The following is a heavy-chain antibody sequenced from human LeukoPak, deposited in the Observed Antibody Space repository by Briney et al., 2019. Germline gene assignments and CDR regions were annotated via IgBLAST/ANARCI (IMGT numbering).Heavy chain of an antibody. V-gene: IGHV3-66*04. Sequence: PGGSLRLSCAASALTVSTNYMGWVRQAPGKGLEWVSVIYSGGTSYYADSVKGRFTISRDISENTLYLEMNSLRADDTAVYYCARRSGCYYFDSWGQGTLVTVSS. J-gene: IGHJ4*02. CDR1: ALTVSTNY. CDR3: ARRSGCYYFDS. CDR2: IYSGGTS. D-gene: IGHD6-19*01.